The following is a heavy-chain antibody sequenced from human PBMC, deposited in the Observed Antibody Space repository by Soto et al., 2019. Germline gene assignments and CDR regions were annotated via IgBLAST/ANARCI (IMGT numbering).Heavy chain of an antibody. Sequence: ASVKVSCKASGYTITTYGISWVRQAPGQGLEWMGWISTYIGNTNYAQNLQGRVTMTTDTSTSTAYMELGSLRSDDTAVYFCARSEKYCTGGFCYTLFVYWGQGPRVTVSS. V-gene: IGHV1-18*01. CDR3: ARSEKYCTGGFCYTLFVY. CDR2: ISTYIGNT. J-gene: IGHJ4*02. CDR1: GYTITTYG. D-gene: IGHD2-8*02.